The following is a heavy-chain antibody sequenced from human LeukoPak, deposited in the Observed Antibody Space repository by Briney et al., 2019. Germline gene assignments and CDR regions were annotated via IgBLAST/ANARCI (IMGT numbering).Heavy chain of an antibody. CDR2: IKQDGSEK. J-gene: IGHJ4*02. Sequence: PGGSLRLSCAASGFTFSSYLMSWVRQAPGKGLEWVANIKQDGSEKYYVDSVKGRFTISRDNAKNPLYLQMNSLRAEDTAVYYCALGGPYFDSSGYYINWGQGTLVTVSS. D-gene: IGHD3-22*01. CDR3: ALGGPYFDSSGYYIN. V-gene: IGHV3-7*01. CDR1: GFTFSSYL.